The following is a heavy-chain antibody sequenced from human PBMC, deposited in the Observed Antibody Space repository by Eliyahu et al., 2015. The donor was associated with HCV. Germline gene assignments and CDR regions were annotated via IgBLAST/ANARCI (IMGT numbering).Heavy chain of an antibody. CDR1: GFTVSSNY. CDR2: IYSGGST. CDR3: ASLSYEDYFDY. J-gene: IGHJ4*02. V-gene: IGHV3-66*01. D-gene: IGHD3-22*01. Sequence: EVHLVESGGGLVQPGGSLRLSCAASGFTVSSNYMSWVRQAPGKGLEWVSVIYSGGSTYYADSVKGRFTISRDNSKNTLYLQMNSLRAEDTAVYYCASLSYEDYFDYWGQGTLVTVSS.